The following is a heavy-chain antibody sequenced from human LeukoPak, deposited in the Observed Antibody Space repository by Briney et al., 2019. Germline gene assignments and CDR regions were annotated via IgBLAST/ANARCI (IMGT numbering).Heavy chain of an antibody. CDR3: ASSGVYGSGSYPLYDYYYYGMDV. V-gene: IGHV3-30*02. CDR2: IRYDGSNK. J-gene: IGHJ6*02. Sequence: GGSLRLSYAASGFTFSSYGTHWVRQAPGKGLEWVAFIRYDGSNKYYADSVKGRFTISRDNSKNTLYLQMNSLRAEDTAVYYCASSGVYGSGSYPLYDYYYYGMDVWGQGTTVTVSS. D-gene: IGHD3-10*01. CDR1: GFTFSSYG.